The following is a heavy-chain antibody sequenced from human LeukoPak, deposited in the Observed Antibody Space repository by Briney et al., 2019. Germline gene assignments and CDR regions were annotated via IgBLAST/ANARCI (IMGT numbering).Heavy chain of an antibody. D-gene: IGHD3-3*01. CDR2: INHSGST. CDR3: ARGTFWSGYAAFDP. CDR1: GGSFSGYY. V-gene: IGHV4-34*01. J-gene: IGHJ5*02. Sequence: PSETLSLTCAVYGGSFSGYYWSWIRQPPGKGLEWIGEINHSGSTNYNPSLQSRVTISVDTSKNQFSLKLSSVTAADTAVYYCARGTFWSGYAAFDPWGQGTLVTVSS.